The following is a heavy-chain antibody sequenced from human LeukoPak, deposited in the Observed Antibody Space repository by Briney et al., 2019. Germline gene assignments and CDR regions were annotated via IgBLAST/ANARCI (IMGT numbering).Heavy chain of an antibody. CDR3: ARARSSGSYYDAFGI. CDR1: GGSISSYY. CDR2: IYYSAST. D-gene: IGHD3-22*01. Sequence: SETLSLTCTVSGGSISSYYWSWIRQPPGKGLEWIGYIYYSASTNYNPSLKSRVTISVDTSKNQFSLTLTSVTAADTALYFCARARSSGSYYDAFGIWGQGTAVAVSS. J-gene: IGHJ3*02. V-gene: IGHV4-59*12.